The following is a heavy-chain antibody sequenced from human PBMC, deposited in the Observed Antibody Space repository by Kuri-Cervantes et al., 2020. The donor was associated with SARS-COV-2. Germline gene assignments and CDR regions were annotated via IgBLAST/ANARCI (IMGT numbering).Heavy chain of an antibody. Sequence: ASVKVSCKASGYTFTSYGIRWVRQAPGQGLEWMGWISAYNGNTNYTQKLQGRVTMTTDTSTSTAYMELRSLRSDDTAVYYCARDVGRNFGVGMLSYYYMDVWGKGTTVTVSS. CDR2: ISAYNGNT. V-gene: IGHV1-18*01. CDR3: ARDVGRNFGVGMLSYYYMDV. D-gene: IGHD3-3*01. CDR1: GYTFTSYG. J-gene: IGHJ6*03.